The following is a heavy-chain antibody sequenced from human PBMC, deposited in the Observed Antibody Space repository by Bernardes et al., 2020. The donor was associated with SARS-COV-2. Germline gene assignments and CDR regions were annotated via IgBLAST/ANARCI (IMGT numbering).Heavy chain of an antibody. Sequence: VGSLRLSCAASGFTFRDYTMHWVHQAPGKGLEWVAVIWHDGSREYYVDSVKGRFAISRDNSNNTLYLQMNNLRVEDTALYRCATEDGEWLESWGQGTLVTVSS. CDR2: IWHDGSRE. V-gene: IGHV3-33*01. J-gene: IGHJ5*01. CDR3: ATEDGEWLES. D-gene: IGHD4-17*01. CDR1: GFTFRDYT.